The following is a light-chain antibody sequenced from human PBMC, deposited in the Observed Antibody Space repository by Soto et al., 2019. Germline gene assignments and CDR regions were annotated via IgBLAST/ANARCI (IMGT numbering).Light chain of an antibody. V-gene: IGLV2-14*03. Sequence: QSALTQPASVSGSPGQSIAISCTGTSSGVGGYTYVSWYQQHPGKAPKLMIYDVSSRPPGVSDRFSGSQSGNTASLTISGLQAEDEADYYCSSYTSSTPVVFGGGTKLTVL. J-gene: IGLJ2*01. CDR3: SSYTSSTPVV. CDR2: DVS. CDR1: SSGVGGYTY.